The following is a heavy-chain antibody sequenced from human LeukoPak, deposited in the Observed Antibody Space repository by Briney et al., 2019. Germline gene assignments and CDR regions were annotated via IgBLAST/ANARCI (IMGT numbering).Heavy chain of an antibody. CDR3: AIGGYCSGRSCYSYYYYYGMDV. CDR2: MNPNSGNT. V-gene: IGHV1-8*01. CDR1: GYTFTSYD. Sequence: GASVKVSCKASGYTFTSYDINWVRQATGQGLEWMGWMNPNSGNTGYAQKFQGRVTMTRNTSISTAYMELSSLRSEDTAVYYCAIGGYCSGRSCYSYYYYYGMDVWGQGTTVTVSS. D-gene: IGHD2-15*01. J-gene: IGHJ6*02.